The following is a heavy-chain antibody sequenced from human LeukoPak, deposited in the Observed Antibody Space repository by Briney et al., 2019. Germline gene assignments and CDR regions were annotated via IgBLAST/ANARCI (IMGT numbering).Heavy chain of an antibody. CDR3: AREGYGSGTYLDY. Sequence: ASVKVSCKASGYTFTSYYMHWVRQAPGQGLAWMGRINTNDGSTNYAQKFQGRVTITRDMSTSTVYMELSSLRSEDTAVYYCAREGYGSGTYLDYWGQGTLVTVSS. V-gene: IGHV1-46*01. J-gene: IGHJ4*02. CDR2: INTNDGST. CDR1: GYTFTSYY. D-gene: IGHD3-10*01.